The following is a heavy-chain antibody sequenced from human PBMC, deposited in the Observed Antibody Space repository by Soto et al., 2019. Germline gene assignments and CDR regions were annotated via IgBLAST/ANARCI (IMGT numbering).Heavy chain of an antibody. J-gene: IGHJ6*02. Sequence: EVQLVESGGGLVQPGGSLRLSCADSGFTVSSNYMSWVRQAPGKGLEWVSVIYSGGSTYYADSVKGRLTISRDNAKNTLYLQMNSRRAEDTAVYYCARDLSSDYGMDVWGQGTTVTVSS. CDR1: GFTVSSNY. CDR2: IYSGGST. CDR3: ARDLSSDYGMDV. V-gene: IGHV3-66*01.